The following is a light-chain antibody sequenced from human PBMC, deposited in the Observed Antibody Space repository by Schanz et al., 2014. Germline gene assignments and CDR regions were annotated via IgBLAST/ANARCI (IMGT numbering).Light chain of an antibody. CDR1: QGISSW. CDR2: AAS. CDR3: QQYDSYSRT. J-gene: IGKJ1*01. Sequence: DIQMTQSPSSVSASVGDRVTITCRASQGISSWLAWYQQKPGKVPILLISAASTLQSGVPSRFSGGGSGTDFTLTISSLQPEDVATYYCQQYDSYSRTFGQGTKVEIK. V-gene: IGKV1-27*01.